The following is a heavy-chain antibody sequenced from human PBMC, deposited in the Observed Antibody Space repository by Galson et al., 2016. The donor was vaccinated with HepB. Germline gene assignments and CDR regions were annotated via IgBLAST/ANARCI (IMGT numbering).Heavy chain of an antibody. CDR1: GLSLSDSRLG. Sequence: PALVKPTQTLTLTCTVSGLSLSDSRLGVSWIRQPPGKALGWLAHIFSNDEKSYTPSLKSRLTISRDTSKSQVVLTMTNMDPADTATYFCGRLGDGGDVRYYDYWGQGTLVTVSS. D-gene: IGHD2-21*01. CDR2: IFSNDEK. CDR3: GRLGDGGDVRYYDY. J-gene: IGHJ4*02. V-gene: IGHV2-26*01.